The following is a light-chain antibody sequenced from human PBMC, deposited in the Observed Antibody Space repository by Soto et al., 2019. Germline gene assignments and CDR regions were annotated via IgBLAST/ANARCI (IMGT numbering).Light chain of an antibody. J-gene: IGLJ1*01. CDR3: ATWGDSLNGFYV. V-gene: IGLV1-47*01. Sequence: QSVLTQPPSASGTPGQGVTISCSGSTSNIGSNYVYWYQQLPGTAPKLLIYRNNQRPSGVPDRFSGSKSGTSASLAISGLRSDDEADYICATWGDSLNGFYVFGTGTKVTVL. CDR2: RNN. CDR1: TSNIGSNY.